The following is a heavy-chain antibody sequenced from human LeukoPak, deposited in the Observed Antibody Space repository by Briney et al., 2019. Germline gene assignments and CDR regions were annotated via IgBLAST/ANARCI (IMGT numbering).Heavy chain of an antibody. D-gene: IGHD6-13*01. J-gene: IGHJ4*02. Sequence: SETLSLTCTVSGGSISSYYWSWIRQPPGKGLEWIGYIYYSGSTNYNPSLKSRVTISVDTSKTQFSLKLSSVTAADTAVYYCARGVYIAAAQYAYWGQGTLVTVSS. CDR1: GGSISSYY. CDR3: ARGVYIAAAQYAY. V-gene: IGHV4-59*01. CDR2: IYYSGST.